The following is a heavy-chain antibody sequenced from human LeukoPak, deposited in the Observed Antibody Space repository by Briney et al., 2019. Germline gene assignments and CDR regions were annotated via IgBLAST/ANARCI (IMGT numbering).Heavy chain of an antibody. CDR3: ARPDCSGGSCYPPFDY. D-gene: IGHD2-15*01. Sequence: GGSLRLSCAASGFTFSSYSMNWVRQAPGKGLEWVSSISSSSSYIYYADSVKGRFTISRDNAKNSLYLQMNSLRAEDTAVYYCARPDCSGGSCYPPFDYWGQGTLVTVSS. CDR1: GFTFSSYS. CDR2: ISSSSSYI. V-gene: IGHV3-21*04. J-gene: IGHJ4*02.